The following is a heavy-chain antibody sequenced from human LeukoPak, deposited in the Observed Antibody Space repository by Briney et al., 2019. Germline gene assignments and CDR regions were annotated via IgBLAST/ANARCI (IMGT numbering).Heavy chain of an antibody. J-gene: IGHJ4*02. V-gene: IGHV3-49*04. CDR1: GFTFGQYA. CDR2: IRSKGYGGTT. CDR3: TRGDHADYVKGG. D-gene: IGHD4-17*01. Sequence: GGALRLSCTASGFTFGQYAMSWVRQAPGKGLEGVGCIRSKGYGGTTEYAASVKGRSTISRDASKSIAYLQMNSVKNEDTAVYYCTRGDHADYVKGGWGQRTLVTVSS.